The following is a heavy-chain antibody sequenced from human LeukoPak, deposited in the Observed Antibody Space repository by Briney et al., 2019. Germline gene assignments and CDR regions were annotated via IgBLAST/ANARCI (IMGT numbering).Heavy chain of an antibody. CDR1: GFTFSSYA. V-gene: IGHV3-23*01. D-gene: IGHD6-19*01. J-gene: IGHJ5*02. CDR3: AKDPFDSSGPVGFDP. Sequence: TGGSLRLSCAASGFTFSSYAMSWVRQAPGKGLEWVSAISGSGGSTYYADSVKGRFTISRDNSKNTLYLQMNSLRAEDTAVYYCAKDPFDSSGPVGFDPWGQGTLVTVSS. CDR2: ISGSGGST.